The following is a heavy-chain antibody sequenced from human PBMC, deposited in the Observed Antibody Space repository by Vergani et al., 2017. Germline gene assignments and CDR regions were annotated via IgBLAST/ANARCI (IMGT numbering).Heavy chain of an antibody. Sequence: EVQLVQSGAEVKKPGESLKISCQAFGYIFSNFWIGWVRQWPGRGLEWMGIIYPGDSEVKSNPTFRGQVIFSVDTSVNTAYLQWRSLQASDTATYFCASGGHGSENGGALQLWGQGTNITVSS. CDR2: IYPGDSEV. J-gene: IGHJ3*01. CDR3: ASGGHGSENGGALQL. V-gene: IGHV5-51*01. CDR1: GYIFSNFW. D-gene: IGHD3-10*01.